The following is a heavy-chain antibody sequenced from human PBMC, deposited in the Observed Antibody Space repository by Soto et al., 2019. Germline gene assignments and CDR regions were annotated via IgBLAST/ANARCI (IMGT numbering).Heavy chain of an antibody. CDR1: GGYIISYY. Sequence: PSETLSLTCTVSGGYIISYYGSWIRQPPGKGLEWIGYIYYSGSTNYNPSLKSRVTISVDTSKNQFSLKLSSVTAADTAVYYCARVRLRYYGMDVWGQGTTVTVSS. D-gene: IGHD4-17*01. CDR2: IYYSGST. CDR3: ARVRLRYYGMDV. J-gene: IGHJ6*02. V-gene: IGHV4-59*01.